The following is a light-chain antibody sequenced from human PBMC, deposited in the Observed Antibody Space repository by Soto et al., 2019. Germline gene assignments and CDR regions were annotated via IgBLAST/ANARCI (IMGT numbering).Light chain of an antibody. J-gene: IGLJ1*01. CDR3: SSYTSSSTYV. CDR2: DVS. V-gene: IGLV2-14*01. Sequence: QPALTQPASVSGSPGQSIAISCTGTSSDVGGYNCVSWYQQHPGKAPKLMIYDVSNRPSGVSDRFSGAKSGNTASLTISGLQAEDEADYYCSSYTSSSTYVFGTGTKLTVL. CDR1: SSDVGGYNC.